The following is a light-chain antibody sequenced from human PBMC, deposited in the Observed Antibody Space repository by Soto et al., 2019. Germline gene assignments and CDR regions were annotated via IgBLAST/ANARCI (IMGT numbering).Light chain of an antibody. CDR1: QSVSSSY. J-gene: IGKJ2*01. CDR2: AAS. V-gene: IGKV3-20*01. Sequence: EIVLTHSPGTLSLSPGKRATLSCRASQSVSSSYLAWYQQKPGQAPRLLIFAASSRATGIPDRFSGSGSGTDFTLTISRLEPEDSAVYYCQQYGSLYTFGQGTKLEIK. CDR3: QQYGSLYT.